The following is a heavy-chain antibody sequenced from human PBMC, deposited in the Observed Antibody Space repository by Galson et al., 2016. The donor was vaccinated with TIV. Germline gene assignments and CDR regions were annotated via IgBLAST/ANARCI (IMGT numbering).Heavy chain of an antibody. Sequence: ETLSLTCSVSGASIGSHYWNWIRQPPGKGLEWIGYIYYSGSTNYNPSLKSRVTISADTSKRQISLKLTSVSAADTAVYYCARDLNWGSGPRKSAFDIWGQGTMVTVSS. J-gene: IGHJ3*02. CDR2: IYYSGST. CDR3: ARDLNWGSGPRKSAFDI. D-gene: IGHD7-27*01. V-gene: IGHV4-59*11. CDR1: GASIGSHY.